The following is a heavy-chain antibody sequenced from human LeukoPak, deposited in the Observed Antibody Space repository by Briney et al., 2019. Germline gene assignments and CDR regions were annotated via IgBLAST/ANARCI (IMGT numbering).Heavy chain of an antibody. J-gene: IGHJ3*02. D-gene: IGHD3-16*01. V-gene: IGHV3-30*02. Sequence: GGSLRLSCAASGFTFSSYGMHWVRQAPGKGLEWVAFIRYDGSNKYYADSVKGRFTISRDNSENTLYLQMNSLRAEDTAVYYCASNYGYGGAFDIWGQGTMVTVSS. CDR1: GFTFSSYG. CDR3: ASNYGYGGAFDI. CDR2: IRYDGSNK.